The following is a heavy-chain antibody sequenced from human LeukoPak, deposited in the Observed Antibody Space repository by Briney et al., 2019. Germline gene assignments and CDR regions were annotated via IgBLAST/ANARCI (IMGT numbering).Heavy chain of an antibody. Sequence: GGSLRLSCAASGFTFSTYSMNWVRQAPGKGLEWASYISSSSSTIFYADSVKGRFTISRDNAKNSLYLQMNSLRAEDTAVYYCARDGATVTTFAFDIWGQGTMVTVSS. V-gene: IGHV3-48*01. CDR2: ISSSSSTI. CDR3: ARDGATVTTFAFDI. J-gene: IGHJ3*02. D-gene: IGHD4-17*01. CDR1: GFTFSTYS.